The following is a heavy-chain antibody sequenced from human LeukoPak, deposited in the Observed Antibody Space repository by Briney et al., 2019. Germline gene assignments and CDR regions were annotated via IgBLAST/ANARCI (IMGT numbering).Heavy chain of an antibody. D-gene: IGHD6-19*01. CDR2: IYSGGGT. Sequence: PGGSLRLSCAASGFTVNSNYMSWVRQAPGKGLEWVSVIYSGGGTFYADSVKGRFTISRDNSKNTLYLQMNSLRAEDTAVYYCARDPNSSGWFDYWGQGTLVTVSS. CDR1: GFTVNSNY. J-gene: IGHJ4*02. CDR3: ARDPNSSGWFDY. V-gene: IGHV3-53*01.